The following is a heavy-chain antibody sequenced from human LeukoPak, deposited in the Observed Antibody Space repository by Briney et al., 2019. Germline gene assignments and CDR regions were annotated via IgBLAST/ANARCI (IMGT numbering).Heavy chain of an antibody. CDR3: AKARGQRTGFDF. J-gene: IGHJ4*02. CDR2: IIPIFGTA. CDR1: GGTFSSYA. D-gene: IGHD1-14*01. Sequence: SVKVSCKASGGTFSSYAISWVRQAPGQGLEWMGGIIPIFGTANYAQKFQGRVTITADESTSTAYMELSSLRSEDTAVYYCAKARGQRTGFDFWGQGTLVTVSS. V-gene: IGHV1-69*13.